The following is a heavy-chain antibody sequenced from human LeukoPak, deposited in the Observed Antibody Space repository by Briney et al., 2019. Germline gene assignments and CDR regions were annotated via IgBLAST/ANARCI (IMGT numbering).Heavy chain of an antibody. CDR1: GGSFSGYY. Sequence: SETLSLTCAVYGGSFSGYYWSWIRQPPGKGLEWIGEINHSGSTNYNPSLKSRVTISVDRSKNQFSLKLSSVTAADTAVYYCAREREGHFDYWGQGTLVTVSS. CDR3: AREREGHFDY. J-gene: IGHJ4*02. CDR2: INHSGST. V-gene: IGHV4-34*01.